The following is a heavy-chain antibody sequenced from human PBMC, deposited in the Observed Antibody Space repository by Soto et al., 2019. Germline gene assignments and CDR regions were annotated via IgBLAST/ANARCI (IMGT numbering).Heavy chain of an antibody. J-gene: IGHJ6*02. CDR1: GFSFNRHW. D-gene: IGHD3-22*01. Sequence: GGSLRLSCAASGFSFNRHWMSWVRQAPGKGLEWVSVIYSGGSTYYADSVKGRFTISRDNSKNTLYLQMNSLRAEDTAVYYCARGWLSGYYGMGVWGQGTTVTVSS. CDR2: IYSGGST. V-gene: IGHV3-53*01. CDR3: ARGWLSGYYGMGV.